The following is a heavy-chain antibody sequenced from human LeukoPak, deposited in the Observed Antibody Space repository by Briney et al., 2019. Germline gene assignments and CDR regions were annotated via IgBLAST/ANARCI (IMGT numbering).Heavy chain of an antibody. Sequence: PGGSLRLSCAVSGFTVSSNYMSRVRQAPGKGLEWVSVIYSGGTTYYADSVKGRFTISRDNSKNTLYLQMNNLRAEDTAVYYCARLDSGNYGVYFFDYWGQGTLVTVSS. CDR2: IYSGGTT. CDR3: ARLDSGNYGVYFFDY. J-gene: IGHJ4*02. V-gene: IGHV3-66*01. D-gene: IGHD4-11*01. CDR1: GFTVSSNY.